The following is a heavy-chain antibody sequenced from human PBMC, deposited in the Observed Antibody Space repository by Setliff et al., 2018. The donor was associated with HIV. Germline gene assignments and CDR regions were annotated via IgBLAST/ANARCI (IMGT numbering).Heavy chain of an antibody. D-gene: IGHD3-10*01. CDR1: GRSIDDSY. CDR3: ARLAEDYYDSGTWEVDY. Sequence: PSETLSLTCSVSGRSIDDSYWSWIRQSPGKGLAWIGFIKTSGRTHYKPSLKSRVTISLDTSKNQFSLRLNSVTATDTAVYYCARLAEDYYDSGTWEVDYWAHGTLVTVSS. V-gene: IGHV4-4*09. CDR2: IKTSGRT. J-gene: IGHJ4*01.